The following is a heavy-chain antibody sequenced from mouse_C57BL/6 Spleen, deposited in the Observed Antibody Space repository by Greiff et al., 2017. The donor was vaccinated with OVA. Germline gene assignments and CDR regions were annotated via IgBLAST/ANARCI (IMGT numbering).Heavy chain of an antibody. CDR3: ARGSSSSYYFDY. CDR2: ISSGSSTI. Sequence: EVKLVESGGGLVKPGGSLKLSCAASGFTFSVYGMHWVRQAPEKGLEWVAYISSGSSTIYYADTVKGRFTISRDNAKNTLFLQMTSLRSEDTAMYYCARGSSSSYYFDYWGQGTTLTVSS. V-gene: IGHV5-17*01. D-gene: IGHD1-1*01. CDR1: GFTFSVYG. J-gene: IGHJ2*01.